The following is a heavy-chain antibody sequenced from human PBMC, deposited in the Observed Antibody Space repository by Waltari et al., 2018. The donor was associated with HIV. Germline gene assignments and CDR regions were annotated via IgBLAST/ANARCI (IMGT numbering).Heavy chain of an antibody. CDR3: VRSGVGQWLVRSWVIDL. Sequence: EVRLLEYGGDWVQPGGSLRLSCVVSGFTFSRYAMAWVRQAPGRGRGGVEVLSGGGEAANYEDFVKGRLTISRDNSKSMMCLQLNSLRVDETAVYYCVRSGVGQWLVRSWVIDLWGRGSQVTVS. J-gene: IGHJ2*01. D-gene: IGHD6-19*01. V-gene: IGHV3-23*02. CDR1: GFTFSRYA. CDR2: LSGGGEAA.